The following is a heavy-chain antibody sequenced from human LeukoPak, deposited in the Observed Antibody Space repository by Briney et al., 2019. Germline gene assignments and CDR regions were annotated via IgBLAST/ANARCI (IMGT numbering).Heavy chain of an antibody. V-gene: IGHV3-23*01. D-gene: IGHD3-3*01. CDR1: GFTFSSYA. CDR2: INGSGGST. CDR3: AKIYDFWSGYPSDY. J-gene: IGHJ4*02. Sequence: GGSLRLSCAASGFTFSSYAMSWVRQAPGKGLEWVSAINGSGGSTYYADSVKGRFTISRDNSKNTLYLQMNSLRAEDTAVYYCAKIYDFWSGYPSDYWGQGTLVTVSS.